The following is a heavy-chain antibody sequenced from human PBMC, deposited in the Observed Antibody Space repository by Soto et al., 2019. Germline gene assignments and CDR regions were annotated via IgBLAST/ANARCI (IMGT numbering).Heavy chain of an antibody. Sequence: PSETLSLTCAVYGGSFSGYYWSWIRQPPGKGLEWIGEINHSGSTNYNPSLKSRVTISVDTSKNQFSLKLSSVTAADTAVYYCARGSLRFILWLGKINIVVVPVARFDYWGQRTLVTVSS. CDR3: ARGSLRFILWLGKINIVVVPVARFDY. V-gene: IGHV4-34*01. CDR2: INHSGST. CDR1: GGSFSGYY. D-gene: IGHD2-2*01. J-gene: IGHJ4*02.